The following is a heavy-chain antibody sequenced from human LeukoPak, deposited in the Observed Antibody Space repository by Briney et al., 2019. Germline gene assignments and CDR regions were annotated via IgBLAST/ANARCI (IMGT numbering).Heavy chain of an antibody. CDR1: GGSISRYY. J-gene: IGHJ4*02. V-gene: IGHV4-59*08. Sequence: KPSETPSLPCTVSGGSISRYYWSWIRQPPGKGLGWGGYIYYSGSTNYNPSLKSRVTISVDTSKNQFSLKLSSVTAADTAVYYCARHDMDIAGAGLDYFDYWGQGTLVTVSS. D-gene: IGHD1-26*01. CDR3: ARHDMDIAGAGLDYFDY. CDR2: IYYSGST.